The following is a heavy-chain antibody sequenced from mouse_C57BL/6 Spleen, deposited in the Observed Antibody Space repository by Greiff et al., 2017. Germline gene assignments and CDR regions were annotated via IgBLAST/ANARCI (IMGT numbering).Heavy chain of an antibody. J-gene: IGHJ2*01. CDR1: GFTLSDYG. CDR3: ERERDY. Sequence: EVQGVESGGGLVKPGGSLKFSCAASGFTLSDYGMNWVRRAPEKGLEWVAYISSGSSTIYYADTVNGRLAISKDKAKNTLCLQMTNLRSEDTAMYYCERERDYWGQGTTLTVAS. V-gene: IGHV5-17*01. CDR2: ISSGSSTI.